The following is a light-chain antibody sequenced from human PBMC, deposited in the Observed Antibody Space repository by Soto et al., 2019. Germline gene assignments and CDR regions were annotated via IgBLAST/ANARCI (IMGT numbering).Light chain of an antibody. CDR3: QQYGGVPLT. CDR2: AAS. V-gene: IGKV3-20*01. CDR1: QTVTSAY. J-gene: IGKJ4*01. Sequence: VLTQSPATLSLSPWERATLSCRASQTVTSAYLAWYRQTPGQPPRLLIYAASTRATGIPDRFWGGGSGTDFTLNIVRLEPEAFAVHYCQQYGGVPLTFGGGTKIEI.